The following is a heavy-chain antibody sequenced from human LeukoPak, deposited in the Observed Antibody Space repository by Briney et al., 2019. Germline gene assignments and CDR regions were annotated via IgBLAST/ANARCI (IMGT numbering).Heavy chain of an antibody. V-gene: IGHV1-18*01. CDR1: GYTFTSYG. D-gene: IGHD6-13*01. Sequence: GASVKVSCKASGYTFTSYGISWVRQAPGQGLEWMGWISAYNGNTNYAQKLQGRVTMTTDTSTSTAYMELRSLRSDDTAVYYCARRGVKSIAAADPDYWGQGTLVTVSS. J-gene: IGHJ4*02. CDR3: ARRGVKSIAAADPDY. CDR2: ISAYNGNT.